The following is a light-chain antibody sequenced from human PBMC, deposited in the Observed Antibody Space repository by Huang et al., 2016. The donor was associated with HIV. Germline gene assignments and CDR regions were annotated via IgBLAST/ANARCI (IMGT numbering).Light chain of an antibody. CDR1: RSVSTN. CDR3: HQYNNWRLS. J-gene: IGKJ4*01. V-gene: IGKV3-15*01. Sequence: GERVTLSCRANRSVSTNLAWYQQRPGQAPRLLIYGSSTRAPGVQARFSGSGSGTDFSLTISSLQSEDFALYYCHQYNNWRLSFGGGTRVDI. CDR2: GSS.